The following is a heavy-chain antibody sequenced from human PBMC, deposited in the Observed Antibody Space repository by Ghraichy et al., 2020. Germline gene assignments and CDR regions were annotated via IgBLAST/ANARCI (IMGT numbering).Heavy chain of an antibody. CDR2: INSDGSST. CDR1: GFTFSSYW. V-gene: IGHV3-74*01. Sequence: GESLNISCAASGFTFSSYWMHCVRQAPGKGLVWVSRINSDGSSTSYADSVKGRFTISRDNAKNTLYLQMNSLRAEDTAVYYCARRGGSSLWDYWGQGTLVTVSS. D-gene: IGHD6-6*01. J-gene: IGHJ4*02. CDR3: ARRGGSSLWDY.